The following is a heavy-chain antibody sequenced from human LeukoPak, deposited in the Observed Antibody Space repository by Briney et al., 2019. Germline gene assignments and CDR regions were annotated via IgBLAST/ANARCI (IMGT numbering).Heavy chain of an antibody. J-gene: IGHJ4*02. CDR1: GGSISSSSYY. V-gene: IGHV4-39*01. CDR3: ARRIRGSLGGFDY. Sequence: SETLSLTCTVSGGSISSSSYYWGWIRQPPGKGLEWIGSIYYSGSTYYNPSLKSRVTISVDTSKNQFSLKLSSVTAADTAVYYCARRIRGSLGGFDYWGQGTLVTVSS. D-gene: IGHD1-26*01. CDR2: IYYSGST.